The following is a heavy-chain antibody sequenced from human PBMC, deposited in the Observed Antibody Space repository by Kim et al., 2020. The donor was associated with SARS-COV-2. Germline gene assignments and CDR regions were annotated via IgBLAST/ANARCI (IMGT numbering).Heavy chain of an antibody. CDR3: ARSGFDCSGGSCSFLFDP. D-gene: IGHD2-15*01. J-gene: IGHJ5*02. V-gene: IGHV4-59*01. Sequence: KSRVTLSVDTSKSQFSLKMSSVTAADTAVYYCARSGFDCSGGSCSFLFDPWGQGTLVTVSS.